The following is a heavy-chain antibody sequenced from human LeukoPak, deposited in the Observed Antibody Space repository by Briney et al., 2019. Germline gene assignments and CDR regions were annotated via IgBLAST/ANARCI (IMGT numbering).Heavy chain of an antibody. CDR2: ISSSSSTI. CDR1: GFTFSSYS. CDR3: ARVAYSSGWYNRFFDY. V-gene: IGHV3-48*01. J-gene: IGHJ4*02. Sequence: GSLRLSCAASGFTFSSYSMNWVRQAPGKGLEWVSYISSSSSTIYYADSVKGRFTISRDNAKNSLYLQMNSLRAEDTAVYYCARVAYSSGWYNRFFDYWGQGTLVTVSS. D-gene: IGHD6-19*01.